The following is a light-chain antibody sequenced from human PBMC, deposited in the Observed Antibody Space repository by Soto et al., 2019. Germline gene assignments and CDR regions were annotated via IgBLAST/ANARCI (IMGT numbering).Light chain of an antibody. CDR3: QQYDDLPIT. CDR2: DAS. V-gene: IGKV1-33*01. CDR1: RDIDKF. Sequence: DIQMTQSPSSLSASVGDRVTITCQASRDIDKFLNWYQQKPGKAPKLLIDDASNLATGVPSRFSGSRSGTQVTFTISSLQPEDVATYYCQQYDDLPITFGQGTRLQIK. J-gene: IGKJ5*01.